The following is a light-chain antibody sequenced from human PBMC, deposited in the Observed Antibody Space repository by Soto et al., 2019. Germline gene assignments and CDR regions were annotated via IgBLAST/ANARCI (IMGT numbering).Light chain of an antibody. CDR1: SSNIGAGFA. CDR2: VNS. J-gene: IGLJ1*01. V-gene: IGLV1-40*01. CDR3: QSYDSSLSGYV. Sequence: QSVLTQPPSVSGAPGQRVTISCTGRSSNIGAGFAVHWYQQVPGTAPKLLIFVNSNRPSGVPDRFSGSKSGTSASLAITGLQAEDEADYYCQSYDSSLSGYVFGSGTKLTVL.